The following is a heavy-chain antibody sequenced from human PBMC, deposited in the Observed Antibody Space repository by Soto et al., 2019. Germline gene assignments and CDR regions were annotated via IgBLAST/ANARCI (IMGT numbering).Heavy chain of an antibody. CDR3: AIDLKEAYDCWSGYGDIYYFYYCLYV. CDR1: GYTFTSYG. J-gene: IGHJ6*02. Sequence: GASVKVSCKASGYTFTSYGISWVRQAPGQGLEWMGWISAYNGNTNYAQKLQGRATMTTDTSTCTAYMELRSLRSDDTAAYYCAIDLKEAYDCWSGYGDIYYFYYCLYVWG. D-gene: IGHD3-3*01. CDR2: ISAYNGNT. V-gene: IGHV1-18*04.